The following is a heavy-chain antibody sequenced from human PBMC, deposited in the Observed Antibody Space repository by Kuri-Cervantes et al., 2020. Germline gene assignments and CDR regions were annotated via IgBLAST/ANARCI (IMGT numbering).Heavy chain of an antibody. Sequence: GESLKISCAASGFTFSSYEMNWVRQAPGKGLEWVSYISSSGSTIYYADSVKGRFTISRDNAKNSLYLQMNSLRAEDTAVYYFARDGAAVAGTRGGGDYWGQGTLVTVSS. CDR2: ISSSGSTI. D-gene: IGHD6-19*01. J-gene: IGHJ4*02. CDR1: GFTFSSYE. V-gene: IGHV3-48*03. CDR3: ARDGAAVAGTRGGGDY.